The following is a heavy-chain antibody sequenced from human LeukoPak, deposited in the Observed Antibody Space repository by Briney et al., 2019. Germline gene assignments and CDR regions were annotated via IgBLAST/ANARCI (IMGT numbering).Heavy chain of an antibody. Sequence: PGGSLRLSCAASGFTFSSYSMNWVRQAPGKGLEWVSSISSSSSYIYYADSVKGRFTISRDNAKNSLYLQMNSLRAEDTAVYYCARDDYYGPRSYYGMDVWGQGTTVTVSS. CDR2: ISSSSSYI. J-gene: IGHJ6*02. CDR3: ARDDYYGPRSYYGMDV. D-gene: IGHD3-10*01. CDR1: GFTFSSYS. V-gene: IGHV3-21*01.